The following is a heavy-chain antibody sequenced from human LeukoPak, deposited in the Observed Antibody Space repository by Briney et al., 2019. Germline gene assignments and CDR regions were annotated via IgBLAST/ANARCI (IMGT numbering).Heavy chain of an antibody. CDR1: GGSISSSSYY. Sequence: PSETLSLTCTVSGGSISSSSYYWGWIRQPPGKGLEWIGSIYYSGSTYYNPSLKSRVTISVDTSKNQFSLKLSSVTAADTAVYYCARRGNYCSGGSCYSSFDPWGQGTLVTVSS. D-gene: IGHD2-15*01. CDR2: IYYSGST. V-gene: IGHV4-39*01. CDR3: ARRGNYCSGGSCYSSFDP. J-gene: IGHJ5*02.